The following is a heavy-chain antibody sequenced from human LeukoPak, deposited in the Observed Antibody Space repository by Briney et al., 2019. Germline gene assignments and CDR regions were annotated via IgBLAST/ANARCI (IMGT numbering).Heavy chain of an antibody. D-gene: IGHD3-22*01. CDR2: ISYDASHE. CDR1: GFSYSSYA. Sequence: GGSLRLSCAASGFSYSSYAMYWVRQAPGKGLECVAVISYDASHEGYADSVKGRFTISRDNSKNTLYLQMNSVRVEDTAVYYCATGAFYDSRIFQYWGQGTLVTVSS. V-gene: IGHV3-30-3*01. J-gene: IGHJ1*01. CDR3: ATGAFYDSRIFQY.